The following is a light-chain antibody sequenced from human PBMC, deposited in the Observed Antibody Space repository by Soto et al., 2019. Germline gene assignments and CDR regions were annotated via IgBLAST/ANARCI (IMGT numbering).Light chain of an antibody. CDR1: SSNIGSNT. CDR2: SND. CDR3: AAWDGSLNGWV. Sequence: QAVVTQAPSASGPPGQRVTISCSGSSSNIGSNTVSWYQQVPGTAPKLLIYSNDQRPSGVPDRFSGSKSGTSASLAIGGLQSEDEADYYCAAWDGSLNGWVFGGGTKLTVL. J-gene: IGLJ2*01. V-gene: IGLV1-44*01.